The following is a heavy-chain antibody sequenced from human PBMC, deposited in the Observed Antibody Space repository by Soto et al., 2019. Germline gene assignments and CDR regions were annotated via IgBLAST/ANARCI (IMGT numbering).Heavy chain of an antibody. Sequence: QVQLVQSGAEVKKPGASVKVSCKASGYTFTSYGISWVRQAPGQGLEWMGWISAYNGNTNYAQKFQGRDTMTKDTSTXTAYXXXXXXXSXDTAXYYXXXXXXAAGPFDFWGQGTLVTVSS. D-gene: IGHD6-13*01. CDR1: GYTFTSYG. CDR2: ISAYNGNT. J-gene: IGHJ4*02. CDR3: XXXXXAAGPFDF. V-gene: IGHV1-18*01.